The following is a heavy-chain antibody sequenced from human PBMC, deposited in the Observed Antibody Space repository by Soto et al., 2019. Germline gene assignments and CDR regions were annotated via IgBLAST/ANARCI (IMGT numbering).Heavy chain of an antibody. Sequence: QVQLQESGPGLVKPSETLSLTCAVSGGSISSDSWWSWVRQPPGKGLEWIGEIFHSGSTNYNTSLKGRITIAVHETKYQASQKFTCLTAADTAVYYCARDGKWNLDNWGLGTLVTVAS. CDR1: GGSISSDSW. CDR2: IFHSGST. J-gene: IGHJ4*02. V-gene: IGHV4-4*02. CDR3: ARDGKWNLDN. D-gene: IGHD1-1*01.